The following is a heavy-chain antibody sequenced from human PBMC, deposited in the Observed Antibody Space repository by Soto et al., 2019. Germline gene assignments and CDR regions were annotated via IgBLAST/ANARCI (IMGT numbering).Heavy chain of an antibody. D-gene: IGHD2-15*01. J-gene: IGHJ5*02. CDR1: GGSISSGAYS. CDR2: IYHRGTS. V-gene: IGHV4-30-2*01. CDR3: ARTLDLGGSAGTNWFDP. Sequence: SETLSLTCTVSGGSISSGAYSWSWISLPPGKRLEWIGYIYHRGTSHYNPSLKSRVTMSVDRSRNQFSLNLRSVTAADTAVYYCARTLDLGGSAGTNWFDPWGQGTLVTVSS.